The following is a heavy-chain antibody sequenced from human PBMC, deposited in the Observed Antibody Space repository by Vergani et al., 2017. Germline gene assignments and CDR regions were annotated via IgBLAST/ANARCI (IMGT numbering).Heavy chain of an antibody. Sequence: QVQLQQWGAGLLKPSETLSLTCAVYGGSFSGYYWSWIRQPPGKGLEWIGEINHSGSTNYNPSLKSRVTISVDTSKNKFSLKLSSVTAADTAVYYCARLAYDDILTGYLNWYFDLWGRGTLVTVSS. J-gene: IGHJ2*01. CDR2: INHSGST. CDR3: ARLAYDDILTGYLNWYFDL. CDR1: GGSFSGYY. V-gene: IGHV4-34*01. D-gene: IGHD3-9*01.